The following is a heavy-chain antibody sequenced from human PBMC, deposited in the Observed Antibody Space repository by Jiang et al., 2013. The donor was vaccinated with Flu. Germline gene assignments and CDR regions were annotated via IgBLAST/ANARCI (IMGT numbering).Heavy chain of an antibody. CDR2: FIPIFGTA. CDR1: GYTSAAM. V-gene: IGHV1-69*01. CDR3: ARDSSSEAYPLLLYYFDL. J-gene: IGHJ2*01. Sequence: PGSSVKVSCKASGYTSAAMLSAGCDRPPGQGLEWMGGFIPIFGTANYAQKFRGRVTITADASTGTAYMELSSLTSEDTAVYFCARDSSSEAYPLLLYYFDLWGRGTPVTVSS. D-gene: IGHD2/OR15-2a*01.